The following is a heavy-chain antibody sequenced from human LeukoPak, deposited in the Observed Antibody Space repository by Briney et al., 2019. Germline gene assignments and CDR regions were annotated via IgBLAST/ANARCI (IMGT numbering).Heavy chain of an antibody. CDR1: GDSITAYY. J-gene: IGHJ6*03. D-gene: IGHD6-13*01. CDR3: ASLIGYSSSWSRDYYYYMDV. CDR2: INHSGST. V-gene: IGHV4-34*01. Sequence: PSETLSLTCTVSGDSITAYYWSWIRQSPGKGLEWIGEINHSGSTNYNPSLKSRVTISVDTSKNQFSLKLSSVTAADTAVYYCASLIGYSSSWSRDYYYYMDVWGKGTTVTVSS.